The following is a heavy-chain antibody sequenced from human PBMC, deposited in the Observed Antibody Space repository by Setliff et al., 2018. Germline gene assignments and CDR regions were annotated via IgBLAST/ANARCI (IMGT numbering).Heavy chain of an antibody. CDR1: GFTFSNAW. J-gene: IGHJ6*03. CDR3: TTSISEDYDYGENEGVYYYYYYMDV. D-gene: IGHD4-17*01. Sequence: GGSLRLSCAASGFTFSNAWMNWVRQASGKGLEWVGRIRSKPYTYATTYAASMKGRFTISRDDSKNTLYLQMNSLKTEDTAVYYCTTSISEDYDYGENEGVYYYYYYMDVWGKGTTVTVSS. V-gene: IGHV3-15*07. CDR2: IRSKPYTYAT.